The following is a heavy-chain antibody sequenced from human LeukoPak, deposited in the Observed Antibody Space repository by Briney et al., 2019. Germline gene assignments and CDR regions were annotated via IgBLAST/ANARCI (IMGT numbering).Heavy chain of an antibody. Sequence: GGSLRLSCGASGFTFSSYSMNWVRQAPGKGLEWVSSISSSSSYIYYADSVKGRFTISRDNAKNSLYLQMNSLRAEDTAVYYCASVPEGDGYDNWGQGTLVTVSS. J-gene: IGHJ4*02. V-gene: IGHV3-21*01. CDR2: ISSSSSYI. CDR3: ASVPEGDGYDN. D-gene: IGHD5-24*01. CDR1: GFTFSSYS.